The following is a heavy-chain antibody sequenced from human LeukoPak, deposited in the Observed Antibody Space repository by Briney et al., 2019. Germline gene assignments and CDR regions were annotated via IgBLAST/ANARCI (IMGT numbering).Heavy chain of an antibody. V-gene: IGHV7-4-1*02. CDR1: GYTFTNYA. Sequence: ASVKVSCKTSGYTFTNYALNWVRQAPGQGLEWMGWINTNTGNPMYAQDFLGRFVFSLDTSVSTAYLQISDLEAVDTAVYYCVRRYSYRYTDYFDFWGQGTLVTVSS. CDR2: INTNTGNP. J-gene: IGHJ4*02. CDR3: VRRYSYRYTDYFDF. D-gene: IGHD3-16*02.